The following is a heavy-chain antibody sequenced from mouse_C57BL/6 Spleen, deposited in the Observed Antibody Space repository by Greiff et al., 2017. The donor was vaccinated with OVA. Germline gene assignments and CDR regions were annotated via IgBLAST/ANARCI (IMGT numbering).Heavy chain of an antibody. CDR1: GYTFTSYW. J-gene: IGHJ4*01. D-gene: IGHD1-1*02. V-gene: IGHV1-55*01. CDR3: ARWIYGSSYDMYY. CDR2: IYPGSGST. Sequence: QVQLQQSGAELVKPGASVKMSCKASGYTFTSYWITWVKQRPGQGLEWIGDIYPGSGSTNDNEKFKSKATLTVDTSSSTAYKQLSSLTSEDSEVYYCARWIYGSSYDMYYWGQGTSVTVSS.